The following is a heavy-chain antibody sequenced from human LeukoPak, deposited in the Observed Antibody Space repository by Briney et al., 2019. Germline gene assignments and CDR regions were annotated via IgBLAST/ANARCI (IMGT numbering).Heavy chain of an antibody. CDR3: ARDAPYAFDM. V-gene: IGHV3-23*01. Sequence: AGGSLRLSCAASGFTFTSYAIGWVRQAPGKGLEWVSAISGSGGNAYYADSVKGRFTSSRDNSKNTLYLQMNSLRVEDTAVYYCARDAPYAFDMWGQGTMVTLSS. CDR1: GFTFTSYA. J-gene: IGHJ3*02. CDR2: ISGSGGNA.